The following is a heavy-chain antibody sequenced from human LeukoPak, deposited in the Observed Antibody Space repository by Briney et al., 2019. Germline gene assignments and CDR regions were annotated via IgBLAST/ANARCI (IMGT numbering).Heavy chain of an antibody. Sequence: GGSLSLSCTVSGFTFSSYWMSWVRQAPGKGLEWVANIKQDGSEKYYVDSVKGRFTISRDNAKNSLYLQMNSLRAEDTAVYYCARDPGGTGSYRWFDPWGQGTLVTVSS. CDR2: IKQDGSEK. D-gene: IGHD1-26*01. J-gene: IGHJ5*02. CDR1: GFTFSSYW. V-gene: IGHV3-7*01. CDR3: ARDPGGTGSYRWFDP.